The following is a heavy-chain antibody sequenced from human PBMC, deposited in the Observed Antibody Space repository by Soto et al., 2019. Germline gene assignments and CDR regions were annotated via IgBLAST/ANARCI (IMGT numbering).Heavy chain of an antibody. V-gene: IGHV4-4*02. Sequence: SETLSLTCAVSGESIRSDSWWSWVRQPPGKGLEWLGEIHQSGSANYDPSIKSRVTLSMDKTKNQFSLKLTSVTAADTAVYYCARVEFGKFGAYWGQGTPVTVSS. CDR3: ARVEFGKFGAY. J-gene: IGHJ4*02. CDR1: GESIRSDSW. D-gene: IGHD3-10*01. CDR2: IHQSGSA.